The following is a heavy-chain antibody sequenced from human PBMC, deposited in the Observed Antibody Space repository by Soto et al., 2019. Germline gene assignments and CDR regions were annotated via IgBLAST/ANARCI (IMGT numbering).Heavy chain of an antibody. V-gene: IGHV5-51*01. CDR1: GYSFTSYW. CDR2: IYPGDSDT. D-gene: IGHD2-8*01. CDR3: ARITLLAPYGFYFYYGMDV. J-gene: IGHJ6*02. Sequence: GESLKISCKGSGYSFTSYWMGWVRQMPGKGLEWMGIIYPGDSDTRYSPSLQCQVNISGDKSISTASLQGRSPRAAGAAMYYCARITLLAPYGFYFYYGMDVWRQGPTVPLPS.